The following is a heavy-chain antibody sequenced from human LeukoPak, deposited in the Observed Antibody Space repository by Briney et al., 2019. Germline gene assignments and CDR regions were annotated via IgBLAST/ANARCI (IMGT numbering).Heavy chain of an antibody. CDR3: ARAPELGTFYYFDY. J-gene: IGHJ4*02. CDR1: GFTFSSYA. CDR2: IIPIFGTA. D-gene: IGHD3-3*02. V-gene: IGHV1-69*05. Sequence: GGSLRLSCAASGFTFSSYAISWVRQAPGQGLEWMGGIIPIFGTANYAQKFQGRVTITTDESTSTAYMELSSLRSEDTAVYYCARAPELGTFYYFDYWGQGTLVTVSS.